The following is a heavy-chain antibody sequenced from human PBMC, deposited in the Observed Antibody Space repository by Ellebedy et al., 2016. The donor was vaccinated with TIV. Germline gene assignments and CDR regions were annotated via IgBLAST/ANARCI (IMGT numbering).Heavy chain of an antibody. Sequence: SETLSLXXNVSGGSISRPTHYWGWIRQPPGKGLEWIVNVYYSGRAQYNPSLESRITVSVDTSNNQFSLTLTSVTAADAAMYYCASYCSSSSCSDGAFDFWGPGTRVTVSA. CDR3: ASYCSSSSCSDGAFDF. CDR2: VYYSGRA. CDR1: GGSISRPTHY. D-gene: IGHD2-2*01. V-gene: IGHV4-39*01. J-gene: IGHJ3*01.